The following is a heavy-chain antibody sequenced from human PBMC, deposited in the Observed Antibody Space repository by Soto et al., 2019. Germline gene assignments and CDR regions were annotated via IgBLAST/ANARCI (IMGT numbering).Heavy chain of an antibody. J-gene: IGHJ5*02. CDR3: ARVDSSGYGWFDP. V-gene: IGHV4-39*07. Sequence: SETLSLTCTVSGGSISSSSYYWGWIRQPPGKGLEWIGSIYYSGSTYYNPSLKSRVTISVDTSKNQFSLKLSSLTAADTAVYYCARVDSSGYGWFDPWGQGTLVTVSS. D-gene: IGHD3-22*01. CDR1: GGSISSSSYY. CDR2: IYYSGST.